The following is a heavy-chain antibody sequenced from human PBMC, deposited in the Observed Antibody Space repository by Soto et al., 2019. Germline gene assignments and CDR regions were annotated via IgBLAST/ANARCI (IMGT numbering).Heavy chain of an antibody. CDR2: IIPIFGTA. J-gene: IGHJ6*02. Sequence: QVQLVQSGAEVKKPGSSVKVSCKASGGTFSSYAISWVRQAPGQGLEWMGGIIPIFGTANYAQKFQGRVTITADESTSTAYMELSSLRSEDTAVYFCARDSGSYSSYGMDVWGQGTTVTVSS. D-gene: IGHD1-26*01. CDR3: ARDSGSYSSYGMDV. V-gene: IGHV1-69*01. CDR1: GGTFSSYA.